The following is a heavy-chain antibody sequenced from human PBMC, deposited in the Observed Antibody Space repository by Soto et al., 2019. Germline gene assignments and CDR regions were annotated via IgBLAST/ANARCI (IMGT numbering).Heavy chain of an antibody. J-gene: IGHJ4*02. Sequence: EVQLVESGGGLVKPGGSLRLSCAASGFTFSSYSMNWVRRAPGKGLEWVSSISSSSSYIYYADSVKGRFTISRDNAKNSLYLQMNSLRAEDTAVYYCARDYYDSSGYLAPLDYWGQGTLVTVSS. V-gene: IGHV3-21*01. CDR3: ARDYYDSSGYLAPLDY. CDR2: ISSSSSYI. CDR1: GFTFSSYS. D-gene: IGHD3-22*01.